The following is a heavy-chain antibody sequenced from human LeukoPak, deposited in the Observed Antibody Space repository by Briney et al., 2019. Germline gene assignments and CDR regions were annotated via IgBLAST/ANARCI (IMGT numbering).Heavy chain of an antibody. CDR3: AREDDYVWGSYRYPFDY. D-gene: IGHD3-16*02. CDR1: GFSLSSFS. CDR2: ILSSSSTI. V-gene: IGHV3-48*01. Sequence: GGSLRLSCAVSGFSLSSFSINWVRQAPGGWLGWVSSILSSSSTIYYADTVKGRFTISRDNAKNSLYLQMNSLRAEDTAVYYCAREDDYVWGSYRYPFDYWGQGTLVTVSS. J-gene: IGHJ4*02.